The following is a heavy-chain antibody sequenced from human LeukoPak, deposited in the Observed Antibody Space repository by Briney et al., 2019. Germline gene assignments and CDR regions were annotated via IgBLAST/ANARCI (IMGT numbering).Heavy chain of an antibody. CDR1: GFTFSSYS. CDR2: ISSSSSYI. V-gene: IGHV3-21*01. D-gene: IGHD3-22*01. Sequence: GGSLRLSCAASGFTFSSYSMNWVRQDPGKGLEWVSSISSSSSYIYYADSVKGRFTIPRDNAKNSLYLQMNSLRAEDKAVYYCAVVVITPGRAFDIWGQGTMVTVSS. CDR3: AVVVITPGRAFDI. J-gene: IGHJ3*02.